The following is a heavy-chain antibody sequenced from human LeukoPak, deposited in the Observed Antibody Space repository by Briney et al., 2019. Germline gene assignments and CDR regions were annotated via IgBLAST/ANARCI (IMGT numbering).Heavy chain of an antibody. V-gene: IGHV3-21*01. Sequence: GGSLRLSCAASGFTFSSYSMNWVRQAPGKGLEWVSSISSSSSYIYYADSVKGRFTISRDNAKNSLYLQMNSLRAEDTAVYYCARATYYDFWSGQNWFDPWGQGTLVTVSS. J-gene: IGHJ5*02. D-gene: IGHD3-3*01. CDR3: ARATYYDFWSGQNWFDP. CDR1: GFTFSSYS. CDR2: ISSSSSYI.